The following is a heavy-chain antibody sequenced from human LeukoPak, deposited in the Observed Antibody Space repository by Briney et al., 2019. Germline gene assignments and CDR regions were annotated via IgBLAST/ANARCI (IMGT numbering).Heavy chain of an antibody. J-gene: IGHJ4*02. D-gene: IGHD3-3*01. Sequence: GGSLRLSCAASGFTFSDYYMSWIRQAPGKGLEWVSYISSSGGTIYYADSVKGRFTISRDNSKNTLYLQMNSLRAEDTAVYYCAKGPDWSGYYLRGGYYLDYWGQGTLVTVSS. CDR3: AKGPDWSGYYLRGGYYLDY. V-gene: IGHV3-11*01. CDR1: GFTFSDYY. CDR2: ISSSGGTI.